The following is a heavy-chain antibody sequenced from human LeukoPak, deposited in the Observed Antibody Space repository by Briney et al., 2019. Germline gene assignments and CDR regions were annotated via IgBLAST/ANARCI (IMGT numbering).Heavy chain of an antibody. V-gene: IGHV3-11*01. D-gene: IGHD5-12*01. CDR2: ISSSGSTI. J-gene: IGHJ4*02. Sequence: PGGSLRLSCAASGFTFSDYYMSWIRQAPGKGLEWVSYISSSGSTIYYADSVKGRFTISRDNAKNSLYLQMDSLRAEDTAVYYCARQVLRVATTDYWGQGTLVTVSS. CDR3: ARQVLRVATTDY. CDR1: GFTFSDYY.